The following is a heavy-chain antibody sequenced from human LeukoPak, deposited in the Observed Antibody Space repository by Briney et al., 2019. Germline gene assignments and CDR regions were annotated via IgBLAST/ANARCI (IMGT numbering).Heavy chain of an antibody. Sequence: ASVKVSCKASGDTFTTYGISWVRQAPGPGLEWMGWISAYNDNTNYAPKLQGRVTMTTDTSTSTAYMELRSLRSDDTAVYYCARDPKYSSSATNNWFDPWGQGTLVTVSS. J-gene: IGHJ5*02. CDR1: GDTFTTYG. V-gene: IGHV1-18*01. D-gene: IGHD6-6*01. CDR3: ARDPKYSSSATNNWFDP. CDR2: ISAYNDNT.